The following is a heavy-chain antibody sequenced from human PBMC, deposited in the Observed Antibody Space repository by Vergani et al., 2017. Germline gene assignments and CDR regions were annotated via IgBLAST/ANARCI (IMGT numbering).Heavy chain of an antibody. J-gene: IGHJ4*02. CDR1: GFTVSSNY. D-gene: IGHD6-13*01. CDR2: INSGGST. CDR3: ARFVSSSWYGDY. V-gene: IGHV3-66*02. Sequence: EVQLVESGGGLVQPGGSLRLSCAVSGFTVSSNYMSWVRQAPGKGLEWVSDINSGGSTYYADAVKGRFTIYRDNSKNTLYLQINSLRGVETAVYYCARFVSSSWYGDYWGQGTLVTVSS.